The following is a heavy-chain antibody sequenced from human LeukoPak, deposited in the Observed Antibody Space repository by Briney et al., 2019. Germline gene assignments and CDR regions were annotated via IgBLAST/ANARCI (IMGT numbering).Heavy chain of an antibody. CDR3: AKGCSSTSCYPYYYYYYYMDV. J-gene: IGHJ6*03. CDR1: GFPFSRHW. CDR2: ISGSGGST. Sequence: PGGSLRLSCAASGFPFSRHWMHWVRQAPGKGLVWVSAISGSGGSTYYADSVKGRFTISRDNSKNTLYLQMNSLRAEDTAVYYCAKGCSSTSCYPYYYYYYYMDVWGKGTTVTVSS. D-gene: IGHD2-2*01. V-gene: IGHV3-23*01.